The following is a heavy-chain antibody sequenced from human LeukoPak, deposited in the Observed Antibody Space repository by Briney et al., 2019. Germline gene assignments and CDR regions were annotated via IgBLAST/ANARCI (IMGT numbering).Heavy chain of an antibody. D-gene: IGHD3-10*01. J-gene: IGHJ4*02. CDR2: IRSKAYGGTT. V-gene: IGHV3-49*04. CDR1: GFTFGDYA. CDR3: TRELWFGESDFDY. Sequence: GGSLRLSCTASGFTFGDYAMSWVRQAPGKGLEWVGFIRSKAYGGTTEYAASVKGRFTISRDDSKSIAYLQMNSLKTEDTAVYYCTRELWFGESDFDYWGQGTLVTVSS.